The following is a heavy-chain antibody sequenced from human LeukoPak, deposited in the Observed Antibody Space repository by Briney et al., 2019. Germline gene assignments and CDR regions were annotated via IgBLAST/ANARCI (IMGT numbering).Heavy chain of an antibody. CDR3: ARVGYYDSSGYFDY. J-gene: IGHJ4*02. CDR1: GGSIRSYY. Sequence: PSETLSLTCTVSGGSIRSYYWTWIRQPPGKGLEWIGYIYYSGSTNYNPSLKSRVTISVDMSKSQFSLNLSSMTAADTAVYFCARVGYYDSSGYFDYWGQGTLVTVSS. CDR2: IYYSGST. D-gene: IGHD3-22*01. V-gene: IGHV4-59*01.